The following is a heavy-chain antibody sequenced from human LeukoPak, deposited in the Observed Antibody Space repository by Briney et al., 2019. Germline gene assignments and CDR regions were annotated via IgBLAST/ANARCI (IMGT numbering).Heavy chain of an antibody. CDR1: GGSISSYY. CDR3: ARDSSGPSTYFDY. Sequence: PSETLSLTCTVSGGSISSYYWSWIRQPPGKGLEWIGYIYCSGSTNYNPSLKSRVTISVDTSKNQFSLKLSSVTAADTAVYYCARDSSGPSTYFDYWGQRTLVTVSS. CDR2: IYCSGST. V-gene: IGHV4-59*01. J-gene: IGHJ4*02. D-gene: IGHD3-22*01.